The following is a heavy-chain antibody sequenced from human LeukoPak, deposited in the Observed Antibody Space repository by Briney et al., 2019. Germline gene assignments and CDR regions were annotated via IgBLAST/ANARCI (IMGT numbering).Heavy chain of an antibody. D-gene: IGHD2-15*01. CDR2: IYQSGSA. CDR1: GASVSSIGYS. J-gene: IGHJ4*01. CDR3: VRNYCSRASCWGYDF. Sequence: PSQTLSLTCGVSGASVSSIGYSWSWIRQPPGRGLEWIGFIYQSGSASYNPSLQSRVTISIDKSKNQFSLNLSSVTAADTAVYYCVRNYCSRASCWGYDFWGRGTLVTVSS. V-gene: IGHV4-30-2*01.